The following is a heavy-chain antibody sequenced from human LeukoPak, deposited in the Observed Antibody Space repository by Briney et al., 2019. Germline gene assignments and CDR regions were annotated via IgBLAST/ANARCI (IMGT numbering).Heavy chain of an antibody. Sequence: HPGGSPRLSCAASGFPFNAYWMTWVRQAPGKGLEWVANIRQDGDTKYYVDSVKGRFTISRDNAMNSLYLQMNSLRAEDTAIYYCARSLPYGTTWYGRSDFWGQGTLVTVSS. D-gene: IGHD6-13*01. CDR1: GFPFNAYW. CDR3: ARSLPYGTTWYGRSDF. V-gene: IGHV3-7*03. CDR2: IRQDGDTK. J-gene: IGHJ4*02.